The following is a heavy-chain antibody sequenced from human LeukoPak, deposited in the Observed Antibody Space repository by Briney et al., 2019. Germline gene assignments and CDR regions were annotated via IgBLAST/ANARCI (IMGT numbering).Heavy chain of an antibody. D-gene: IGHD2-15*01. CDR3: AKEIFSPRHGMDV. Sequence: PGGSLRLSCAASGFTFSSYGMHWVRQAPGKGLEWVAVISYDGSNKYYADSVKGRFTISRDNSKNTLYLQMNSLRAEDTAVYYCAKEIFSPRHGMDVCGKGTTVTVSS. CDR2: ISYDGSNK. J-gene: IGHJ6*04. V-gene: IGHV3-30*18. CDR1: GFTFSSYG.